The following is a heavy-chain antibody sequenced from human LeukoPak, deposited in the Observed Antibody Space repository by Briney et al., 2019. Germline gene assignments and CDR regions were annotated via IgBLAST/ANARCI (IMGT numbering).Heavy chain of an antibody. CDR2: IYPGDSNT. V-gene: IGHV5-51*01. Sequence: GESLKISCKGSGYTFSNYWIGWVRQMPGKGLEWMGTIYPGDSNTRYSPSFQGQVTMSADKSISTAYLRWSSLKASDTAIYYCARRDGNTFEYWGQGSLVTVSS. CDR3: ARRDGNTFEY. CDR1: GYTFSNYW. D-gene: IGHD4-23*01. J-gene: IGHJ4*02.